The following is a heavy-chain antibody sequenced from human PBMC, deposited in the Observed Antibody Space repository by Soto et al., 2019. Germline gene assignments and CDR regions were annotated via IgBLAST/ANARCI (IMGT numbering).Heavy chain of an antibody. CDR3: ARDRPGIAALEY. CDR1: SGSISSSNW. D-gene: IGHD6-13*01. V-gene: IGHV4-4*02. CDR2: IYHSGST. J-gene: IGHJ4*02. Sequence: QVQLQESGPGLVKPSGTLSLTCAVSSGSISSSNWWSWVRHPPGKGLEWIGEIYHSGSTNYNPSLTIRVTISVDKSKNQFSLKLSSVTAADTAVYYCARDRPGIAALEYWGQGTLVTVSS.